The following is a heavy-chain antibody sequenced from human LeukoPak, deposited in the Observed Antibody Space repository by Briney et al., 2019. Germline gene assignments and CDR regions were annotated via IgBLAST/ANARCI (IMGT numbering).Heavy chain of an antibody. D-gene: IGHD4-17*01. CDR1: GYTFTGYY. CDR2: INPNSGGT. J-gene: IGHJ6*02. CDR3: ARDVTTVTTGPYDYYYGMDV. Sequence: ASVKVSCKASGYTFTGYYMHWVRQAPGQGLEWMGWINPNSGGTNYAQKFQGRVTMTRDTSISTAYMELSRLRSDDTAVYYFARDVTTVTTGPYDYYYGMDVWGQGTTVTVSS. V-gene: IGHV1-2*02.